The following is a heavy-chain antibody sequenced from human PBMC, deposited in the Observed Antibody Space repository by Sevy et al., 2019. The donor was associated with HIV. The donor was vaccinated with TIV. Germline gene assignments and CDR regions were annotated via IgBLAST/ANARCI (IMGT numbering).Heavy chain of an antibody. J-gene: IGHJ4*02. Sequence: GGSLRLSCEASGFSVSSNYMAWVRQAPGKGLEWVSVIYSGKSTDYRDSVNGRFTISRDSSKNTLYLQMDSLRAEDTGVYHCGRVQSHTGWFDYWGQGSLVTVSS. CDR1: GFSVSSNY. CDR2: IYSGKST. CDR3: GRVQSHTGWFDY. D-gene: IGHD6-19*01. V-gene: IGHV3-53*01.